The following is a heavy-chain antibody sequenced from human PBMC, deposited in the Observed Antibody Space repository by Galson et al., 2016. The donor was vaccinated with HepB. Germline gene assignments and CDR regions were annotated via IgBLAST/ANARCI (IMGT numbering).Heavy chain of an antibody. V-gene: IGHV4-59*01. CDR3: ARTPARGGMDV. Sequence: ETLSLTCTVSGGSISSYYWSWIRQPPGKGLEWIGYLYYSGSTNYNPPLKSRVTISVDTSKNHFSLKLTSVTTADTAVYYCARTPARGGMDVWGQGTTVTVSS. CDR2: LYYSGST. J-gene: IGHJ6*02. CDR1: GGSISSYY. D-gene: IGHD3-10*01.